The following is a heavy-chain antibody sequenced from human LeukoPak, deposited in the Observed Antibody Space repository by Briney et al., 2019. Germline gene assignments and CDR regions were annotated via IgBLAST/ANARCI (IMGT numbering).Heavy chain of an antibody. V-gene: IGHV1-46*01. J-gene: IGHJ5*02. Sequence: ASVKVSCKASGYSFTSYYMHWVRQAPGQGLEWMGIINPGGGSTSYVQKFQGRVTMTRDTSTSTVYMELSSLRSEDTAVYYCAREGSLLWFGELSRWFDPWGQGTLVTVSS. CDR3: AREGSLLWFGELSRWFDP. D-gene: IGHD3-10*01. CDR1: GYSFTSYY. CDR2: INPGGGST.